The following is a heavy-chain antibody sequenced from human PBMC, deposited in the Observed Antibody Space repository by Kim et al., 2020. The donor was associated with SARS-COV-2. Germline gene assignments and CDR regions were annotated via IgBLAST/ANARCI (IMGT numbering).Heavy chain of an antibody. CDR1: GLTFSSFA. V-gene: IGHV3-23*01. D-gene: IGHD3-10*01. CDR3: ATNSFYAFGS. Sequence: GGSLRLSCAASGLTFSSFAMSWVRQAPGKGLEWMSIMSGSDGATYYADSVRGRFTISRDNSKNTLYLQINNLRAADTAMYYCATNSFYAFGSWGKGILFT. J-gene: IGHJ5*02. CDR2: MSGSDGAT.